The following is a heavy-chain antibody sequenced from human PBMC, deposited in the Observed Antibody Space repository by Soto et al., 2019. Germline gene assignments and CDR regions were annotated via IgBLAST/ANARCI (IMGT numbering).Heavy chain of an antibody. D-gene: IGHD2-2*02. CDR3: ARGGYIVVVPAAIQIRYYYYGMDV. CDR1: GYTFTSYD. J-gene: IGHJ6*02. V-gene: IGHV1-8*01. Sequence: ASVKVSCKASGYTFTSYDINWVRQATGQGLEWMGWMNPNSGNTGYAQKFQGRVTMTRNTSISTAYMELSSLRSEDTAVYYCARGGYIVVVPAAIQIRYYYYGMDVWCQGTTVTLSS. CDR2: MNPNSGNT.